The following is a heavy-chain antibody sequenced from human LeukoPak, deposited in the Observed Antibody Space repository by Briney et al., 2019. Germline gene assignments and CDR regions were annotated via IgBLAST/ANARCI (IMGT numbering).Heavy chain of an antibody. Sequence: PGGSLRLSCAASGFTLSSYGMSWVRQAPGKGLEWVSAISGGGGSTYYADSVKGRFTISRDNSKNTLYLQMNSLRAEDTAVYYCAKRHLGDNSGHFDYWGQGTLVTVSS. CDR1: GFTLSSYG. CDR2: ISGGGGST. CDR3: AKRHLGDNSGHFDY. D-gene: IGHD1-26*01. J-gene: IGHJ4*02. V-gene: IGHV3-23*01.